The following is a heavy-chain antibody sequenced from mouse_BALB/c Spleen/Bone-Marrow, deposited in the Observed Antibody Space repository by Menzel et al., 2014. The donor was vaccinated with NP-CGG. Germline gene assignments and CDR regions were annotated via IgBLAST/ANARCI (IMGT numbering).Heavy chain of an antibody. CDR1: GFAFSGYD. D-gene: IGHD2-2*01. J-gene: IGHJ4*01. CDR2: ISSGGSNT. V-gene: IGHV5-12-1*01. CDR3: ARQRGYAYAMDY. Sequence: EVKLVESGGGLVKPGGSLKLSCAASGFAFSGYDMSWVRQTPEKRLEWVAYISSGGSNTYYPDTVKGRFTISRDNAKNTLYLQMNSLKSEDTAVYYCARQRGYAYAMDYWGQGTSVTVSS.